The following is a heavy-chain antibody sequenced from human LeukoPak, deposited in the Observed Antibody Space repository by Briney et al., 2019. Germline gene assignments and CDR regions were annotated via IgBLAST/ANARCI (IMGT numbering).Heavy chain of an antibody. CDR3: ARDLLPISLSYYYYMDV. CDR2: INPNSGGT. Sequence: ASVKVSCKASGYTFTGYYMHWVRQAPGQGLEWMGWINPNSGGTNYAQKFQGRVTMTRDTSISTAYMELSRLRSDDTAVYYCARDLLPISLSYYYYMDVWGKGTTVTASS. J-gene: IGHJ6*03. D-gene: IGHD3-16*01. CDR1: GYTFTGYY. V-gene: IGHV1-2*02.